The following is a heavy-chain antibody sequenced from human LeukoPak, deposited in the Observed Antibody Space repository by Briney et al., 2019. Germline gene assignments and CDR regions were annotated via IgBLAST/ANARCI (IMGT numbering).Heavy chain of an antibody. J-gene: IGHJ6*03. V-gene: IGHV3-21*01. Sequence: GGSLRLSCAASGFTFSSYSMNWVRQAPGKGLEWVSSISSSSSYIYYADSVKGRFTISRDNSKNTLYLQMNSLRAEDTAVYYCARVYSSSWYGPLNYYYYMDVWGKGTTVTISS. CDR1: GFTFSSYS. D-gene: IGHD6-13*01. CDR3: ARVYSSSWYGPLNYYYYMDV. CDR2: ISSSSSYI.